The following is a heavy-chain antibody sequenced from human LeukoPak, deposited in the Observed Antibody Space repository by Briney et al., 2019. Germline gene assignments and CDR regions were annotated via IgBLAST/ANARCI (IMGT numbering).Heavy chain of an antibody. D-gene: IGHD5-18*01. J-gene: IGHJ4*02. CDR2: INPSGGST. CDR3: ARTIGYSYGFQSVLDY. Sequence: ASVKVSCKASGYTFTSYYMHWVRQAPGQGREWMGVINPSGGSTSYAQKFQGRVTMTRDTSTSTVYMELSSLRSEDTAVYYCARTIGYSYGFQSVLDYWGQGTLVTVSS. V-gene: IGHV1-46*01. CDR1: GYTFTSYY.